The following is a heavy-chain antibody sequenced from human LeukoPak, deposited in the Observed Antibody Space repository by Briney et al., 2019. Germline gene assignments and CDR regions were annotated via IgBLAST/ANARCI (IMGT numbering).Heavy chain of an antibody. CDR1: GFTFSNYA. V-gene: IGHV3-53*01. CDR2: IYSGGST. J-gene: IGHJ4*02. Sequence: GGPLRLSCAASGFTFSNYAMSWVRQAPGKGLEWVSVIYSGGSTYYADSVKGRFTISRDNSKNTLYLQMNSLRAEDTAVYYCARALWVGPIPFDYWGQGTLVTVSS. D-gene: IGHD3-10*01. CDR3: ARALWVGPIPFDY.